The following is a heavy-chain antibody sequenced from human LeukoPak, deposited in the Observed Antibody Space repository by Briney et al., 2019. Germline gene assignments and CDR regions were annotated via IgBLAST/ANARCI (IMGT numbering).Heavy chain of an antibody. D-gene: IGHD2-15*01. CDR3: ARDIYCSGGSCYWYFDY. CDR2: INHSGST. Sequence: SETPSLTCAVYGGSFSGYYWSWIRQPPGKGLEWIGEINHSGSTNYNPSLKSRVTISVDTSKNQFPLKLSSVTAADTAVYYCARDIYCSGGSCYWYFDYWGQGTLVTVSS. V-gene: IGHV4-34*01. CDR1: GGSFSGYY. J-gene: IGHJ4*02.